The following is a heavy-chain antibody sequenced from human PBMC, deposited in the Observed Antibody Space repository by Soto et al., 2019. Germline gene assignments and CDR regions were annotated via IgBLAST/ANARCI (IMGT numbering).Heavy chain of an antibody. J-gene: IGHJ6*02. D-gene: IGHD3-10*01. CDR3: ARVRGLRNYYYYHGMAV. CDR2: IYYSGST. CDR1: GGSISSGDYY. V-gene: IGHV4-30-4*01. Sequence: SETLSLTCTVSGGSISSGDYYWSWIRQPPGKGLEWIGYIYYSGSTYYNPSLKSRVTISVDTSKNQFSLKLSSVTAAETAVYYCARVRGLRNYYYYHGMAVWGQGTPITFSS.